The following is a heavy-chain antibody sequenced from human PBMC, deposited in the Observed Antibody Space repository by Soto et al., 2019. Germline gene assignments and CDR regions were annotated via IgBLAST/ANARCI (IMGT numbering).Heavy chain of an antibody. CDR1: GYTFTSYG. D-gene: IGHD3-16*02. CDR3: ARGSQGFYDYIWGSYRLLDY. CDR2: ISAYSGNT. J-gene: IGHJ4*02. Sequence: ASVKVSCKASGYTFTSYGISWVRQAPGQRLEWMGWISAYSGNTNYAQKLQGRVTMTTDTSTSTAYIELRSLRSDDTAVYYCARGSQGFYDYIWGSYRLLDYWGQGTLVTVSS. V-gene: IGHV1-18*01.